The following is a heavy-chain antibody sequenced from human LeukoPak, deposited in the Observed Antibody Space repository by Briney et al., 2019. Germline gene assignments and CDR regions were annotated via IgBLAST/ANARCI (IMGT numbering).Heavy chain of an antibody. CDR3: ARDLGYSYGYGELGY. D-gene: IGHD5-18*01. V-gene: IGHV1-46*01. CDR2: INPSGGST. Sequence: GASVTVSCTASGYTFTSYYMHWVRQAPGQGLEWMGIINPSGGSTSYAQKFQGRVTITRDMSTSTVYMELSSLRSEDTAVYYCARDLGYSYGYGELGYWGQGTLVTVSS. CDR1: GYTFTSYY. J-gene: IGHJ4*02.